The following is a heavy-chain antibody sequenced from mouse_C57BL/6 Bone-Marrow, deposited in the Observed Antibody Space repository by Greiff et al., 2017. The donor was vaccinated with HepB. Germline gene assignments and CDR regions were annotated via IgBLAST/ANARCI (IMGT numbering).Heavy chain of an antibody. J-gene: IGHJ2*01. V-gene: IGHV1-4*01. D-gene: IGHD1-1*01. Sequence: QVQLQQSGAELARPGASVKMSCKASGYTFTSYTMHWVKQRPGQGLEWIGYINPSSGYTKYNQKFKDKATLTADKSSSTAYMQLISLTSEDSAVYYCARSGNYYGSSFYFDYWGQGTTLTVS. CDR3: ARSGNYYGSSFYFDY. CDR1: GYTFTSYT. CDR2: INPSSGYT.